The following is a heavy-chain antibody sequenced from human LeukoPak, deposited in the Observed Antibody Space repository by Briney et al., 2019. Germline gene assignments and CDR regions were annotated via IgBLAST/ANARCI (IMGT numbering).Heavy chain of an antibody. CDR3: ARTAYYYDSSGYPNFDY. Sequence: AGGSLRLSCAASGFTFSSYSMNWVRQAPGKGLEWVSYISSSSSTIYYADSVKGRFTISRDNAKDSLYLQMNSLRAEDTAVYYCARTAYYYDSSGYPNFDYWGQGTLVTVSS. D-gene: IGHD3-22*01. J-gene: IGHJ4*02. V-gene: IGHV3-48*01. CDR2: ISSSSSTI. CDR1: GFTFSSYS.